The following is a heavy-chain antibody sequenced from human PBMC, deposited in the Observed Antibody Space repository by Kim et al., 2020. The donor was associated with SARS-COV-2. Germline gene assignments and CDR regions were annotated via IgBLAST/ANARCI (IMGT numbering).Heavy chain of an antibody. Sequence: GRSLRLSCAASGFTFSSYGMHWVRQAPGKGLEWVAVISYDGSNKYYADSVKGRFTISRDNSKNTLYLQMNSLRAEDTAVYYCAKDRGSSWYGVGYWGQGTLVTVSS. CDR3: AKDRGSSWYGVGY. CDR2: ISYDGSNK. CDR1: GFTFSSYG. V-gene: IGHV3-30*18. D-gene: IGHD6-13*01. J-gene: IGHJ4*02.